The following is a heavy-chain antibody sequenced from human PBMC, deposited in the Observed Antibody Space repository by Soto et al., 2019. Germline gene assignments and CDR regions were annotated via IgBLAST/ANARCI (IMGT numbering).Heavy chain of an antibody. D-gene: IGHD3-9*01. CDR1: GLTFDAYA. Sequence: SLRLSCAASGLTFDAYAMHWVRKVPGTGLEWVSGISWKNGSIDYADSVKGRFSISRDNAKNSLYVKMNSVKAEDTALNCCGSEKILTAYPYHFDYRGQGVPVTVSS. J-gene: IGHJ4*02. CDR2: ISWKNGSI. CDR3: GSEKILTAYPYHFDY. V-gene: IGHV3-9*01.